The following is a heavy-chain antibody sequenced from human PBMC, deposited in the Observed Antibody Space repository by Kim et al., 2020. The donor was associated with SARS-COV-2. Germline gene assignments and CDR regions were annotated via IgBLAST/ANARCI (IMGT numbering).Heavy chain of an antibody. D-gene: IGHD1-26*01. J-gene: IGHJ3*02. Sequence: YAQNLQGRGTMTRDTSTSTAYMELRSLRSDDTAVYFCTRVGGNYSYAFDIWGQGTRVTVSS. V-gene: IGHV1-18*01. CDR3: TRVGGNYSYAFDI.